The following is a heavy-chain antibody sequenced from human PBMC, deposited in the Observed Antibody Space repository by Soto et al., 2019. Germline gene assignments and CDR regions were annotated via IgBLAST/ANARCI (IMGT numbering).Heavy chain of an antibody. CDR3: AHRLGIAAAGTNWFDP. J-gene: IGHJ5*02. CDR1: GFSLSTSGVG. V-gene: IGHV2-5*02. Sequence: SGPTLVNPTQTLTLTCTFSGFSLSTSGVGVGWIRQPPGKALEWLALIYWDDDKRYSPSLKSRLTITKDTSKNQVVLTMTNMDPVDTATYYCAHRLGIAAAGTNWFDPWAQGTLVPVSS. D-gene: IGHD6-13*01. CDR2: IYWDDDK.